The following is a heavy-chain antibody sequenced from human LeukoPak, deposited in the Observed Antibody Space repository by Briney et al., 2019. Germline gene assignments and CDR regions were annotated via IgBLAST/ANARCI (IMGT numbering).Heavy chain of an antibody. Sequence: GGSLRLSCAASGFTFSSYAMSWVRQAPGQGLEWVSAISGSGGSTYYADSVKGRFTISRDNSKNTLYLQMNSLRAEDTAVYYCAKDRRKGITIFGVVPNWFDPWGQGTLVTVSS. V-gene: IGHV3-23*01. CDR3: AKDRRKGITIFGVVPNWFDP. J-gene: IGHJ5*02. CDR1: GFTFSSYA. D-gene: IGHD3-3*01. CDR2: ISGSGGST.